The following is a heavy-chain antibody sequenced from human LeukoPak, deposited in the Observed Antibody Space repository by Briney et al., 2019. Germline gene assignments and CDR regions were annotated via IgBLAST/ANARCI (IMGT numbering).Heavy chain of an antibody. CDR3: ARDPSGYDSSFDY. D-gene: IGHD5-12*01. J-gene: IGHJ4*02. CDR2: IYHSGST. Sequence: SETLSLTCTVSGGSISSSSYYWGWIRQPPGKGLEWIGSIYHSGSTYYNPSLKSRVTISVDTSKNQFSLKLSSVTAADTAVYYCARDPSGYDSSFDYWGQGTLVTVSS. V-gene: IGHV4-39*07. CDR1: GGSISSSSYY.